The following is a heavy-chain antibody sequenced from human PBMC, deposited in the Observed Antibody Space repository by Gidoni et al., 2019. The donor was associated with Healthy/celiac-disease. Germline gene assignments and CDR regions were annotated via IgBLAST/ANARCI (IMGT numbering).Heavy chain of an antibody. CDR1: GGSISSYY. J-gene: IGHJ4*02. D-gene: IGHD3-3*01. V-gene: IGHV4-59*01. CDR2: IYYSGST. CDR3: ARFFEVTVVFDY. Sequence: QVQLQESGPGLVKPSETLSLTCPVPGGSISSYYWSWIRQPPGKGLEWIGYIYYSGSTNYNPSLKSRVTISVDTSKNQFSLKLSSVTAADTAVYYCARFFEVTVVFDYWGQGTLVTVSS.